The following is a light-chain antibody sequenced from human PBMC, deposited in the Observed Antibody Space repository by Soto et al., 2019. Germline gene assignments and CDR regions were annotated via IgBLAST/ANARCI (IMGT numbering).Light chain of an antibody. J-gene: IGKJ1*01. V-gene: IGKV3-20*01. CDR3: QQYDTSPWT. CDR2: GAS. Sequence: ICFTQSPGTLSLSPGDRVTLSCRASQSVSSTYLAWNQQTPGQAPRLLIYGASSRATGIPDRFSGSGSGTDFTLTISRLEPEDFAVYYCQQYDTSPWTFGQGTKVDIK. CDR1: QSVSSTY.